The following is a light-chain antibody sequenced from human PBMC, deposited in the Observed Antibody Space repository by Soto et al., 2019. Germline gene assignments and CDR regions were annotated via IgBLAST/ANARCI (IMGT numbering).Light chain of an antibody. CDR3: SSYAGTKLFV. V-gene: IGLV2-8*01. J-gene: IGLJ1*01. CDR1: SSDVGFYNF. Sequence: QSALAQPPSASGSPGQSLTISCTGTSSDVGFYNFVSWYQQRPGKAPKLVIYEVTKRPSGVPDRFSGSKSGSTASLTASGLQADDEADYYCSSYAGTKLFVFGSGTKVTVL. CDR2: EVT.